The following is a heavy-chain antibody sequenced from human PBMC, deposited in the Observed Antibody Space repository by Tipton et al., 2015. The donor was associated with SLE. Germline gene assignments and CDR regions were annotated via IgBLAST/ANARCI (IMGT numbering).Heavy chain of an antibody. CDR1: GGSFSDYF. CDR3: ARCTIFGVVGGSFDS. D-gene: IGHD3-3*01. Sequence: LRLSCAGYGGSFSDYFWTWIRQSPGKGLEWIGEVNHSGSTDYHPSLKSRVTMSVDTSKNLFSLKLRSVTAADTALYYCARCTIFGVVGGSFDSWGQGTLVTVS. CDR2: VNHSGST. V-gene: IGHV4-34*01. J-gene: IGHJ4*02.